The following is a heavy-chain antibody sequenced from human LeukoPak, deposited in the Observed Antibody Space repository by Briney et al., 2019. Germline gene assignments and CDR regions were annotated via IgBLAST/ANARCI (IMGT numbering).Heavy chain of an antibody. CDR3: AEVTAQNWFDP. V-gene: IGHV1-69*13. CDR1: GGTFTTYA. Sequence: ASVKVSCKASGGTFTTYAISWVRQAPGQGREWMGGIIPIFGTANYAQKFQGRVTITADESTSTAYMELSSLRSEDTAVYYCAEVTAQNWFDPWGQGTLVTVSS. CDR2: IIPIFGTA. D-gene: IGHD5-18*01. J-gene: IGHJ5*02.